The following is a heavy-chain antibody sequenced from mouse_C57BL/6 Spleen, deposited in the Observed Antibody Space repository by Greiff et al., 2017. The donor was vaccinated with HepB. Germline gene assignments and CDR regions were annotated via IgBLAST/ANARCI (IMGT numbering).Heavy chain of an antibody. CDR1: GFTFSDYY. CDR3: ESRNFYCRAWYCGV. CDR2: ISNGGGST. J-gene: IGHJ1*01. V-gene: IGHV5-12*01. Sequence: EVHLVESGGGLVQPGGSLKLSCAASGFTFSDYYMYWVRQTPEQRLEWVAYISNGGGSTYYPDTVKGRFTLSRDNAKNTLYLQMSRLKSEDTAMYYRESRNFYCRAWYCGVWGAGTTVTVSS. D-gene: IGHD2-12*01.